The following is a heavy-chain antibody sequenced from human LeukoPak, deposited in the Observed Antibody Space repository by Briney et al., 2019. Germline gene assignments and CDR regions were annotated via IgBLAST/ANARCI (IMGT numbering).Heavy chain of an antibody. Sequence: SETLSLTCTVSGGSISSSSYYWGWIRQPPGKGLEWIGSIYYSGSTYYNPSLKSRVTISVDTSKNQFSLKLSSVTAADTAVYYCARVPSLYCSGGSCYSSEAFDIWGQGTMVTVSS. CDR1: GGSISSSSYY. CDR2: IYYSGST. V-gene: IGHV4-39*07. D-gene: IGHD2-15*01. CDR3: ARVPSLYCSGGSCYSSEAFDI. J-gene: IGHJ3*02.